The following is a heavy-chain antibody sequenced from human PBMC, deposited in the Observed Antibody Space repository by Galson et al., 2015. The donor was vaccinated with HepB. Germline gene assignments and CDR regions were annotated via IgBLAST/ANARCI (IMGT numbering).Heavy chain of an antibody. Sequence: LRLSCAASGFTFTNYAMSWVRQAPGKGLEWVSVISGIGGDAYSADSFKGRFIISRDNSKNTIYLQMNSLRAEDTAIYYCARASGFFDYWGQGTLVTVPS. D-gene: IGHD3-10*01. J-gene: IGHJ4*02. CDR1: GFTFTNYA. V-gene: IGHV3-23*01. CDR3: ARASGFFDY. CDR2: ISGIGGDA.